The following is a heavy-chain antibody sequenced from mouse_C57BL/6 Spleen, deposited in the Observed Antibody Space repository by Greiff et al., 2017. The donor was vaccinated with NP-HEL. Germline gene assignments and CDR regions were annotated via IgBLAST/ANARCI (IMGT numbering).Heavy chain of an antibody. CDR3: ARTSPHYSYYGYYAMDY. D-gene: IGHD2-12*01. J-gene: IGHJ4*01. Sequence: EVQLVESGGGLVKPGGSLKLSCAASGFTFSDYGMHWVRQAPEKGLEWVAYISSGSSTIYYADTVKGRFNISRDNAKNTLFLQMTSLMSEDTAMYYCARTSPHYSYYGYYAMDYWGQGTSVTVSS. CDR2: ISSGSSTI. V-gene: IGHV5-17*01. CDR1: GFTFSDYG.